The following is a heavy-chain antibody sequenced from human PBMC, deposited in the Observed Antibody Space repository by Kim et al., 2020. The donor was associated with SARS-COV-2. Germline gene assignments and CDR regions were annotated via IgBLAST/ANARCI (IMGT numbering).Heavy chain of an antibody. J-gene: IGHJ5*02. V-gene: IGHV1-2*04. CDR3: ARDLSGYDNWFDP. Sequence: ASVKVSCKASGYTFTGYYMHWVRQAPGQGLEWMGWINPNSGGTNYAQKFQGWVTMTRDTSISTAYMELSRLRSDDTAVYYCARDLSGYDNWFDPWGQGTLVTVSS. D-gene: IGHD5-12*01. CDR2: INPNSGGT. CDR1: GYTFTGYY.